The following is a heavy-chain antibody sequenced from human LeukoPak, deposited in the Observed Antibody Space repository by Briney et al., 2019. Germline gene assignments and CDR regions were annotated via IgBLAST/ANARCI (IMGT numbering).Heavy chain of an antibody. D-gene: IGHD1-26*01. CDR3: VRHIKPAGPWDGMDV. J-gene: IGHJ6*02. Sequence: ASVKVPCKASGYTFTSYGISWVRQAPGQGLEWVAWISAYNSNKNSAEKFQGRVTMTIDTSTSTAYMELRSLKSDDTAVYYCVRHIKPAGPWDGMDVWGQGTTDIVSS. CDR1: GYTFTSYG. V-gene: IGHV1-18*04. CDR2: ISAYNSNK.